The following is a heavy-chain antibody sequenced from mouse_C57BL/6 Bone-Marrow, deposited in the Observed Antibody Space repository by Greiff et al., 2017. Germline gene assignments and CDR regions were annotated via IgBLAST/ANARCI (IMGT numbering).Heavy chain of an antibody. CDR2: ISSGSSTI. CDR3: ARDYYYAMDY. Sequence: EVQRVESGGGLVQPGGSRKLSCAASGFTFSSSGMHWVRQAPEKGLEWVAYISSGSSTIYYADTVKGRFTISRDNPKNTLFLQMTRLRSEDTAMYYCARDYYYAMDYWGQGTSVTVSS. V-gene: IGHV5-17*02. D-gene: IGHD2-4*01. CDR1: GFTFSSSG. J-gene: IGHJ4*01.